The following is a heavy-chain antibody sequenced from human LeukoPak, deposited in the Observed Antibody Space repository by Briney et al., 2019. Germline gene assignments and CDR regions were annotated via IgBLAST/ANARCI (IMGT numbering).Heavy chain of an antibody. CDR3: AKPREYYYDSSGYYPS. Sequence: GGSLRLSCAASGFTFSSYAMSWVRQAPGKGLERVSAISGSGGSTYYADSVKGRFTISRDNSKNTLYLQMNSLRAEDTAVYYCAKPREYYYDSSGYYPSWGQGTLVTVSS. CDR2: ISGSGGST. V-gene: IGHV3-23*01. J-gene: IGHJ4*02. D-gene: IGHD3-22*01. CDR1: GFTFSSYA.